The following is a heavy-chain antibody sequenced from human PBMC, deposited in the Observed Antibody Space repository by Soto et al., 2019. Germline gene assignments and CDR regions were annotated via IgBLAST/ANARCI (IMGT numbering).Heavy chain of an antibody. CDR1: GDTFKNCV. V-gene: IGHV1-69*01. J-gene: IGHJ6*02. Sequence: QVQVVQSGVEVRRPGSSVKVSCKASGDTFKNCVISWVRQAPGQGLEWMGGIIPLFGTTDFAQRFQGRLTITTYESTTTAYMELSRLRSEDTATYYCAAELCFGKLSVVWGQGTTVIVSS. D-gene: IGHD3-10*01. CDR2: IIPLFGTT. CDR3: AAELCFGKLSVV.